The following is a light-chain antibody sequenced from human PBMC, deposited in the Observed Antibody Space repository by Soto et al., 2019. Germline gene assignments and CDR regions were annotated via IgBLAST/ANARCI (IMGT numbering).Light chain of an antibody. CDR3: AVWDDSLNVGV. CDR2: TDS. V-gene: IGLV1-44*01. CDR1: SSNIGSRT. J-gene: IGLJ3*02. Sequence: QSVVTQPPSASGTPGQRVTISCSGSSSNIGSRTVNWYQQLPGTSPKLLIYTDSRRPSGVPDRFSGSRSGTSASLAISGLQSEDKADYYCAVWDDSLNVGVFGGGTKLTVL.